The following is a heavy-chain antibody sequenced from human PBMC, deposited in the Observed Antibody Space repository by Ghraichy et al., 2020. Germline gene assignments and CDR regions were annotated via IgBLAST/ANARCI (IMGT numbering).Heavy chain of an antibody. Sequence: ESLNISCKGSGYSFTRNWIGWLRQMPGKGLEWMGIIYPSDSDTRYSPSFQGQVTISADKSISTAYLQWSSLKASDTAMYYCARQSNGDYGGYFDYWGQGTLVTVSS. CDR2: IYPSDSDT. CDR1: GYSFTRNW. D-gene: IGHD4-17*01. CDR3: ARQSNGDYGGYFDY. V-gene: IGHV5-51*01. J-gene: IGHJ4*02.